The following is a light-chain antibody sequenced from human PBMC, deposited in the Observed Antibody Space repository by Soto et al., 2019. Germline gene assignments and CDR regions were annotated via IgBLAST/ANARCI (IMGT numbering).Light chain of an antibody. J-gene: IGKJ1*01. Sequence: ERVLTQSPGTLSLSPGERATLSCRASQSVRNSLLAWYQQKPGQPPRLLIYDASTRATATPERLSGSGSGTDFTLTISRMEPEDFAVYYCPQYDTIVQTLGQGTKVDIK. CDR3: PQYDTIVQT. V-gene: IGKV3-20*01. CDR1: QSVRNSL. CDR2: DAS.